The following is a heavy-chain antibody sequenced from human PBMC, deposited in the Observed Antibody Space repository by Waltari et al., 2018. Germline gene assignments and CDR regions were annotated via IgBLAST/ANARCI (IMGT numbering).Heavy chain of an antibody. J-gene: IGHJ5*02. CDR2: IYTRGSP. Sequence: QVQLQESGPGLVKPSQTLSLTCTVSGGSISSGSYYWSWIRQPAGKGLEWIGRIYTRGSPNYNPALTGRVTISVDTSKNQFSLKLSSVTAADTAVYYCARDYYDSSGYRPNWFDPWGQGTLVTVSS. D-gene: IGHD3-22*01. CDR3: ARDYYDSSGYRPNWFDP. CDR1: GGSISSGSYY. V-gene: IGHV4-61*02.